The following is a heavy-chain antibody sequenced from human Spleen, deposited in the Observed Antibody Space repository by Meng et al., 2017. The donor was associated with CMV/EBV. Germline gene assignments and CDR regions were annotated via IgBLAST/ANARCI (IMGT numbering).Heavy chain of an antibody. Sequence: GESLKISCAASGFSFSSYAMHWVRQTPGKGLEWVAVISYDGSNKYYPDSVKGRFTISRDNSKNTLYLQMNSLRVEDTAVYYCARAGSTGEWYYYAMDVWGQGTTVTVSS. J-gene: IGHJ6*02. CDR3: ARAGSTGEWYYYAMDV. CDR2: ISYDGSNK. CDR1: GFSFSSYA. D-gene: IGHD7-27*01. V-gene: IGHV3-30-3*01.